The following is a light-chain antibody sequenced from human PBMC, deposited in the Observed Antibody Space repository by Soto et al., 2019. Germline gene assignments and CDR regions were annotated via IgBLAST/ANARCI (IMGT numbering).Light chain of an antibody. J-gene: IGLJ3*02. CDR2: GVT. CDR1: SSDIGAYNY. Sequence: QSALTQPASVSGSPGQSITISCTGTSSDIGAYNYVSWYQQYPGKAPKLMIYGVTNRPSGVSNRFSGSKTGNTASLTISGLQAEDEADYYCQTWDTGVVVFGGGTQLTVL. CDR3: QTWDTGVVV. V-gene: IGLV2-14*01.